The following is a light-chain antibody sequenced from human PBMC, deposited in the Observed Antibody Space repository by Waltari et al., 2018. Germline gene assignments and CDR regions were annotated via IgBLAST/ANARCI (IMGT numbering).Light chain of an antibody. CDR3: SSRNGRANQVV. Sequence: SSELPQDPAVSVALGQTVRITCQGDSLRTSYASWYQLKPGQAPVLVIYGKDKRPSGIPDRISGYSSGATSSLTITGAQAEDEADYYCSSRNGRANQVVFAGGTKVTVL. J-gene: IGLJ3*02. CDR2: GKD. V-gene: IGLV3-19*01. CDR1: SLRTSY.